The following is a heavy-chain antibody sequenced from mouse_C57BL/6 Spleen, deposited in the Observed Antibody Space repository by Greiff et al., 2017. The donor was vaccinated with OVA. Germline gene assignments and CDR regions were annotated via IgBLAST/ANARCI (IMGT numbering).Heavy chain of an antibody. D-gene: IGHD1-1*01. V-gene: IGHV5-4*01. Sequence: EVKLMESGGGLVKPGGSLKLSCAASGFTFSSYAMSWVRQTPEKRLEWVATISDGGSYTYYPDNVKGRFTISRDNAKNNLYLQMSHLKSEDTAMYYCARDGSSYPWFAYWGQGTLVTVSA. J-gene: IGHJ3*01. CDR2: ISDGGSYT. CDR1: GFTFSSYA. CDR3: ARDGSSYPWFAY.